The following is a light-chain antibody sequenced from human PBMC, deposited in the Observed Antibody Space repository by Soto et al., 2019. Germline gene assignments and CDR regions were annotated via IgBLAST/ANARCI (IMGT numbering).Light chain of an antibody. Sequence: QSVLTQPASVSGSPGQSITITCTGTSSDIGGYDYVSWYQHHPDKAPKVIIYGVTNRPSGVSHRFSGSKSANTASLTISGLQAEDEADYYCTSYTSSSTHVFGTGTKVTVL. CDR2: GVT. CDR3: TSYTSSSTHV. CDR1: SSDIGGYDY. J-gene: IGLJ1*01. V-gene: IGLV2-14*01.